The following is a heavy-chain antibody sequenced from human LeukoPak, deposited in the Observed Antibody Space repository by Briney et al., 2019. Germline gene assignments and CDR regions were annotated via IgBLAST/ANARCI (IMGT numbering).Heavy chain of an antibody. CDR1: GFTFSSYA. V-gene: IGHV3-23*01. D-gene: IGHD3-22*01. J-gene: IGHJ3*02. Sequence: PGGSLRLSCAASGFTFSSYAMSWVRQAPGKGLEWVSSISGSGGSTYYADSVKGRFTISRDNSKNTVYLQMNSLRAEDTAVYYCAADISSGYYYNAFDIWGQGTMVTVSS. CDR3: AADISSGYYYNAFDI. CDR2: ISGSGGST.